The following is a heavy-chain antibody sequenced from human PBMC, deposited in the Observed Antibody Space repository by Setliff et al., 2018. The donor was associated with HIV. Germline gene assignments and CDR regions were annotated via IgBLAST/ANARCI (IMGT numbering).Heavy chain of an antibody. CDR3: AREKAWWFGELLSDDAFDI. CDR1: GYTFTDYY. D-gene: IGHD3-10*01. V-gene: IGHV1-2*02. Sequence: ASVKVSCKASGYTFTDYYIHWVRQAPGQGLEWMGWIYPNTGGTNYAQKFQGRVTMTRDTSISTAYMELSRLRSDDTAVYYCAREKAWWFGELLSDDAFDIWGQGTMVTVSS. J-gene: IGHJ3*02. CDR2: IYPNTGGT.